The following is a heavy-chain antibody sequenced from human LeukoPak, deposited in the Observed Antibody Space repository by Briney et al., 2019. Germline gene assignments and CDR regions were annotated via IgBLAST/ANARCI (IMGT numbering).Heavy chain of an antibody. J-gene: IGHJ6*04. D-gene: IGHD3-10*02. CDR1: GFTFSSYW. V-gene: IGHV3-7*01. CDR3: AELGITMIGGV. Sequence: GGSLRLSCVASGFTFSSYWMGWVRQAPGKGLEWVANIQQDGSEIFYVDSVRGRFTISRDNAKNSLYLQMNSLRAEDTAVYYCAELGITMIGGVWGKGTTVTISS. CDR2: IQQDGSEI.